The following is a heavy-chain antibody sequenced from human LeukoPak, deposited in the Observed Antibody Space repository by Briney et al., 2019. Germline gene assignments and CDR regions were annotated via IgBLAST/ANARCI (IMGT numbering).Heavy chain of an antibody. CDR3: ARLRGGSLVVVAAIDY. Sequence: SGTLSLTCTVSGGSISSYYWSWIRQPPGKGLEWIGYIYYSGSTNYNPSLKSRVTISVDTSKNQFSLKLSSVTAADTAVYYCARLRGGSLVVVAAIDYWGQGTLVTVSS. D-gene: IGHD2-15*01. J-gene: IGHJ4*02. CDR2: IYYSGST. V-gene: IGHV4-59*08. CDR1: GGSISSYY.